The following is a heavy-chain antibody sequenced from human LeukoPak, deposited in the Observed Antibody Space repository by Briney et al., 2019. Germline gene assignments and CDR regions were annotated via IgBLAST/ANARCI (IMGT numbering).Heavy chain of an antibody. Sequence: GGSLRLSCAASGFTFNTSNMNWVRQAPGKGLEWISYISSSGRTIYYADSVKGRFTISRDNAKDSLFLQMNSLRDEDTAVYYCVPGTTPPYYFVYWGQGTLVTVSS. CDR2: ISSSGRTI. V-gene: IGHV3-48*02. J-gene: IGHJ4*02. D-gene: IGHD4-17*01. CDR1: GFTFNTSN. CDR3: VPGTTPPYYFVY.